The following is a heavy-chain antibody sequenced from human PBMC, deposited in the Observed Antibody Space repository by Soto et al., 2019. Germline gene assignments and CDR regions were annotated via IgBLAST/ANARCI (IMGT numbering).Heavy chain of an antibody. Sequence: QVQVLQSGPEVKRPGASVTVSCKTSGYTFSTSGISWVRQAPGQGLEWVGWIRPDNGNRKSAQRPQDRVTLKTDTTASTDYMALKSLTSDDAAMYYCARDTESNHYNDWGQGTLVTVSS. CDR3: ARDTESNHYND. CDR1: GYTFSTSG. J-gene: IGHJ1*01. V-gene: IGHV1-18*01. D-gene: IGHD1-20*01. CDR2: IRPDNGNR.